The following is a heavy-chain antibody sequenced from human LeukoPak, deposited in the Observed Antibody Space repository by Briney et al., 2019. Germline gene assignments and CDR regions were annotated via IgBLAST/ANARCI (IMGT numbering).Heavy chain of an antibody. J-gene: IGHJ4*02. Sequence: GSLRLSCAASGFTFSSYAMSWVRQPPGKGLEWTGSIYYSGSTYYNPSLKSRVTISVDTSKNQFSLKLSSVTAADTAVYYCASPTTGDYWGQGTLVTVSS. D-gene: IGHD1-26*01. V-gene: IGHV4-39*01. CDR1: GFTFSSYA. CDR3: ASPTTGDY. CDR2: IYYSGST.